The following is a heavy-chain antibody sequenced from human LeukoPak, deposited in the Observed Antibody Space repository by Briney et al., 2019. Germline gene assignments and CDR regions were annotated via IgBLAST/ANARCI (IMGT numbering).Heavy chain of an antibody. D-gene: IGHD1-14*01. J-gene: IGHJ4*02. CDR3: TRYNNDHFDY. CDR2: IAYDGSRA. V-gene: IGHV3-33*01. CDR1: GFTFGGYG. Sequence: PGGSPRLSCAGSGFTFGGYGMPWFRQTPGKGLEWVAVIAYDGSRAFYADSVKGRFTISRDNSKNTMSVQMDDLRAEDTAVYYCTRYNNDHFDYWGQGTLVTVSS.